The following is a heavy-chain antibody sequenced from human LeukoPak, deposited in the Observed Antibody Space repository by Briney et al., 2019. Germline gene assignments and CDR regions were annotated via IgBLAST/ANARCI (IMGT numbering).Heavy chain of an antibody. CDR3: AKDPGYCSGGSCYSVNGFDP. CDR2: ISGCGGST. CDR1: GFTFTSYA. Sequence: GGSLRLSCAASGFTFTSYAMSWVRQAPGQGLEWISSISGCGGSTYYAEYVQGRFAMSRDTSKNTVYLQMNSLRAEDTAVYYCAKDPGYCSGGSCYSVNGFDPWGQGTLVTVSS. D-gene: IGHD2-15*01. V-gene: IGHV3-23*01. J-gene: IGHJ5*02.